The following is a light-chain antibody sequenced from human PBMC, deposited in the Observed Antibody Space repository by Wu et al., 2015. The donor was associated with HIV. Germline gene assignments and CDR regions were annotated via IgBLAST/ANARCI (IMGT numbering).Light chain of an antibody. Sequence: DIQMTQSPSTLSASVRDRVTITCRASQSINSWLAWYQQKPGKAPKLLIYKASSLESGVPSRFSGSGSGTEFTLTISSLQPDDFATYYCQQYNSYSGTFGQGTKVEIK. J-gene: IGKJ1*01. CDR1: QSINSW. V-gene: IGKV1-5*03. CDR3: QQYNSYSGT. CDR2: KAS.